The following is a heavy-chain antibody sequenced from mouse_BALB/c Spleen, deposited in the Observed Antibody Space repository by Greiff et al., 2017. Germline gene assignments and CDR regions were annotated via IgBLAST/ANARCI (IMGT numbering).Heavy chain of an antibody. CDR3: TPYRYDTY. D-gene: IGHD2-14*01. J-gene: IGHJ3*01. V-gene: IGHV1-5*01. CDR1: GYTFTSYW. Sequence: VQLQQSGTVLARPGASVKMSCKASGYTFTSYWMHWVKQRPGQGLEWIGAIYPGNSDTSYNQKFKGKAKLTAVTSTSTACMELSSLTNEDSAVYHCTPYRYDTYWGQGTLVTVSA. CDR2: IYPGNSDT.